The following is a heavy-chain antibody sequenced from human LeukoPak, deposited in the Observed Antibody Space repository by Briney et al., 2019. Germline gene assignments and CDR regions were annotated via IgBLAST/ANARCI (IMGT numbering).Heavy chain of an antibody. J-gene: IGHJ4*02. CDR3: AKPWGSSWHGFDY. CDR2: ISGRGTSI. V-gene: IGHV3-23*01. D-gene: IGHD6-13*01. Sequence: PGGSLRLSCAAAGFTFSSYAMSWVRQAPGKGLEWVSGISGRGTSIYYADSVKGGFTISRDNSKNTQSLQMNSLTAEDTAVYYSAKPWGSSWHGFDYWGTRAPVTASS. CDR1: GFTFSSYA.